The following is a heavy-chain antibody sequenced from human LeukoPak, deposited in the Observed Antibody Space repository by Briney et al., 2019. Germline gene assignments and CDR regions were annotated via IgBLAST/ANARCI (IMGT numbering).Heavy chain of an antibody. V-gene: IGHV4-59*08. CDR3: ARHHSNQLVGASDFDY. D-gene: IGHD1-26*01. J-gene: IGHJ4*02. CDR2: VYYSGST. Sequence: SETLSPTCTVSGGSISSYYWSWVRQPPGKGLEWIGYVYYSGSTNYNPSLKSRVTISVDTSKNQFSLKLSSVTAADTAVYYCARHHSNQLVGASDFDYWGQGNLVTVSS. CDR1: GGSISSYY.